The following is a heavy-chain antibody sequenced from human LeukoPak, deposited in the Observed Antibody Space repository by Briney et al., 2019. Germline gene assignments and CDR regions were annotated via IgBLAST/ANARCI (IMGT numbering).Heavy chain of an antibody. V-gene: IGHV4-39*01. D-gene: IGHD5-18*01. CDR2: IYYSGNT. Sequence: SETLSLTCTVSGVSISSSNSYWGWIRQPPGKGLEWIGSIYYSGNTYYNASLKSQVSISIDTSKNQFSLRLTSVTAADTAVYYCARTEESGYSYGYFGYYYYMDVWGKGTTVTVSS. CDR1: GVSISSSNSY. CDR3: ARTEESGYSYGYFGYYYYMDV. J-gene: IGHJ6*03.